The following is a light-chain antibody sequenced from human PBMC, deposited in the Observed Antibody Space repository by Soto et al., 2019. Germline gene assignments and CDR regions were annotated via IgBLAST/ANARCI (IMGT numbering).Light chain of an antibody. CDR1: QSVSSN. V-gene: IGKV3-15*01. CDR2: GAS. Sequence: EIVMTQSPATLSVSPGERATLSCRASQSVSSNLAWYQQKPGQAPKLLIYGASTRATGIPARFSGSGSGTEFTLTISRLQSEDFAVYYCQQYNNWPTWTFGQGNKVEI. J-gene: IGKJ1*01. CDR3: QQYNNWPTWT.